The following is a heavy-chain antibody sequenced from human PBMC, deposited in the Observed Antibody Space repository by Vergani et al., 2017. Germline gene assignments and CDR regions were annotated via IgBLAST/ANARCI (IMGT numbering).Heavy chain of an antibody. D-gene: IGHD4-17*01. CDR3: ARVETTVTTSGWFDP. CDR1: GGSISSYY. V-gene: IGHV4-59*01. Sequence: QVQLQESGPGLVKPSETLSLTCTVSGGSISSYYWSWIRQPPGKGLEWIGYIYYSGSTNYNPSLKSRVTISVDTSKNQFSLKLRSVTAADTAVYYCARVETTVTTSGWFDPWGQGTLVTVSS. J-gene: IGHJ5*02. CDR2: IYYSGST.